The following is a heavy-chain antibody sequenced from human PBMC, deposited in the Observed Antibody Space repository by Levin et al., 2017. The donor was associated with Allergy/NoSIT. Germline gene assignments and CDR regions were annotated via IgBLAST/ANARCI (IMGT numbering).Heavy chain of an antibody. CDR2: IYYNGNT. CDR1: GDSISSYY. J-gene: IGHJ4*02. Sequence: PSETLSLTCTVSGDSISSYYWSWIRQPPGKELEWIGYIYYNGNTKYNPSLKSRVTMSVDTSKNQFSLKLSSVTAADTAVYYCARDSSGYYYYFDSWGQGTLVTVSS. V-gene: IGHV4-59*01. D-gene: IGHD3-22*01. CDR3: ARDSSGYYYYFDS.